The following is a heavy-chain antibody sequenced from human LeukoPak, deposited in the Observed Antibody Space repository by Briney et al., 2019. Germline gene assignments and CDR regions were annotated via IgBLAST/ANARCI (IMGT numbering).Heavy chain of an antibody. CDR2: ITDIGYT. V-gene: IGHV3-23*01. Sequence: GGSLRLSCAASGLIFSSFSMTWVRQAPGKGLEWVSTITDIGYTYNADSVKGRFTISRDNSKNTLYLQMNSLRAEDTAVYYCAKGPLYNIAGSYIWGQGTLVTVSS. D-gene: IGHD1-26*01. J-gene: IGHJ4*02. CDR1: GLIFSSFS. CDR3: AKGPLYNIAGSYI.